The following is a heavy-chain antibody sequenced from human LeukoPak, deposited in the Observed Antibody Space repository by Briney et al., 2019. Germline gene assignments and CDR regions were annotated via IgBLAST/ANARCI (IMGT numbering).Heavy chain of an antibody. D-gene: IGHD5-18*01. Sequence: PSETLSLTCTVSGGSITSGGYFWTWIRQHPGKGLEWIGYIYYSGSTYYNPSLKSRVTISLDTSENQFSLKLSSVTAAVTAVYYCVREDDTTMAFDSWGQGTLVTVSS. J-gene: IGHJ4*02. CDR2: IYYSGST. CDR1: GGSITSGGYF. V-gene: IGHV4-31*03. CDR3: VREDDTTMAFDS.